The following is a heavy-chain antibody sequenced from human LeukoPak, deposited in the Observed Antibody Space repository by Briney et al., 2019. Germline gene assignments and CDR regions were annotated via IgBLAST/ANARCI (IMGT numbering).Heavy chain of an antibody. CDR3: ARRGGAADFDH. J-gene: IGHJ4*02. CDR2: IYPTDSTT. D-gene: IGHD3-16*01. CDR1: GYTFTSFW. Sequence: GESLKISCKGSGYTFTSFWIAWVRQMPGKGLEYMGIIYPTDSTTTYSPSFQGQVTMSVDKSINTAYLQWSSLNASDTAMYYCARRGGAADFDHWGQGTLVTVSS. V-gene: IGHV5-51*01.